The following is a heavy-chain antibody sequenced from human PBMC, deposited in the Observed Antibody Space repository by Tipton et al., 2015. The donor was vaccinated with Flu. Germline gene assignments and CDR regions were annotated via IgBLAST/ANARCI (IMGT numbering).Heavy chain of an antibody. V-gene: IGHV4-38-2*02. CDR1: GDSIRSSYY. Sequence: TLSLTCTVSGDSIRSSYYWAWIRQPPGKGLEWIGQISRSGSTYYNSSLQSRVTLSVDSSRNPFSLKVRSVTASDTAIYYCARRDYSNYVSEPKNWFDSWGQGTLVTVSS. CDR3: ARRDYSNYVSEPKNWFDS. CDR2: ISRSGST. J-gene: IGHJ5*01. D-gene: IGHD4-11*01.